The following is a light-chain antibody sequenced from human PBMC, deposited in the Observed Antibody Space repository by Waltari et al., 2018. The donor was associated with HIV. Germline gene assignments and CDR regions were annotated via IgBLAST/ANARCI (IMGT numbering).Light chain of an antibody. CDR2: RNN. J-gene: IGLJ2*01. CDR3: ATWDDSLSGVV. CDR1: SSNIGNYY. Sequence: QSVLTQPPSASATPGPRVTIPCSGSSSNIGNYYVYWYQQLPGATPKVLIFRNNRRPSGVPDRFSGSKSGTSASLAISGLRSEDEADYYCATWDDSLSGVVFGGGTKLTVL. V-gene: IGLV1-47*01.